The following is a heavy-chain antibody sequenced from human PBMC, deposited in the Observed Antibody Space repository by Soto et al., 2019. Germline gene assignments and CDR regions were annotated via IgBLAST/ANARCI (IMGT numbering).Heavy chain of an antibody. V-gene: IGHV3-30-3*01. J-gene: IGHJ6*02. CDR3: ARDYRYFDWLGLDYYYYGMDV. CDR1: GFTFSSCA. D-gene: IGHD3-9*01. Sequence: AGGSLRLSCAASGFTFSSCAMHWVRQAPGKGLEWVAVISYDGSNKYYADSVKGRFTISRDNSKNTLYLQMNSLRAEDTAVYYCARDYRYFDWLGLDYYYYGMDVWGQGTTVTVSS. CDR2: ISYDGSNK.